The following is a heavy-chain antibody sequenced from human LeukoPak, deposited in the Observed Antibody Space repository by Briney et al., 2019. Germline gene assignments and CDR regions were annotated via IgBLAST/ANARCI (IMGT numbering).Heavy chain of an antibody. CDR1: GFTFSSSW. CDR2: IKADGTGK. CDR3: ARDNGITMVHNH. J-gene: IGHJ5*02. V-gene: IGHV3-7*01. D-gene: IGHD3-10*01. Sequence: GGSLRLSCVASGFTFSSSWMTWVRQAPGMGLERVANIKADGTGKYYVDSVRGRFSISRDNAKNSLYLQMNSLRAEDTAVYYCARDNGITMVHNHWGQGTLVTVSS.